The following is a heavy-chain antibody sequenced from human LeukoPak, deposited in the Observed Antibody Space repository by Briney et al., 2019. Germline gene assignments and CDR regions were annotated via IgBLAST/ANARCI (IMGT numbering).Heavy chain of an antibody. J-gene: IGHJ4*02. Sequence: ASVKVSCKASGYTFTGYYMHWVRQAPGQGLEWMGRINPNSGGTNYAQKFQGRVTMTRDTSISTAYMELSRLRSDDTAVYYCARDLFLGAEYYFDYWGQGTLVTVSS. D-gene: IGHD1-26*01. CDR3: ARDLFLGAEYYFDY. V-gene: IGHV1-2*06. CDR1: GYTFTGYY. CDR2: INPNSGGT.